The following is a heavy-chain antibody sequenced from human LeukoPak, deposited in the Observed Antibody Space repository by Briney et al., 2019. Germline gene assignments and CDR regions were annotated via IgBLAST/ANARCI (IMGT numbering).Heavy chain of an antibody. CDR2: ISSSGSTI. V-gene: IGHV3-48*03. CDR1: GYTFSSYA. CDR3: ASRITTDAFDV. D-gene: IGHD3-22*01. Sequence: GGSLRLSCAASGYTFSSYAMSWVRQAPGKGLEWVSYISSSGSTIYYADSVKGRFTISRDNAKNSLYLQMNSLRAEDTAVYYCASRITTDAFDVWGQGTMVTVSS. J-gene: IGHJ3*01.